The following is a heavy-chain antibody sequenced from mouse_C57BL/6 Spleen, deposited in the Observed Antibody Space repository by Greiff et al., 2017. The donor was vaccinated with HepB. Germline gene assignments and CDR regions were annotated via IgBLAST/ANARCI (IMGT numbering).Heavy chain of an antibody. V-gene: IGHV1-64*01. D-gene: IGHD3-2*02. CDR1: GYTFTSYW. CDR3: AREGQLRLRGAMDY. Sequence: QVQLQQPGAELVKPGASVKLSCKASGYTFTSYWMHWVKQRPGQGLEWIGMIHPNSGSTNYNEKFKSKATLTVDKSSSTAYMQLSSLTSEDSAVYYCAREGQLRLRGAMDYWGQGTSVTVSS. J-gene: IGHJ4*01. CDR2: IHPNSGST.